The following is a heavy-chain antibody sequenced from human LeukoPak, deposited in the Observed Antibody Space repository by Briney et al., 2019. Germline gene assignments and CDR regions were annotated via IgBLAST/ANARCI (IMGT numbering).Heavy chain of an antibody. Sequence: PLETLSLTCTVSGGSISSYYWSWIRQPPGKGLEWIGYTYYSGSTNYNPSLKSRVTISVDTSKNQFPLKLSSVTAADAAVYYCARASDYVWGSYRYEAAFDIWGEGTMVTVSS. CDR2: TYYSGST. CDR1: GGSISSYY. CDR3: ARASDYVWGSYRYEAAFDI. J-gene: IGHJ3*02. V-gene: IGHV4-59*01. D-gene: IGHD3-16*02.